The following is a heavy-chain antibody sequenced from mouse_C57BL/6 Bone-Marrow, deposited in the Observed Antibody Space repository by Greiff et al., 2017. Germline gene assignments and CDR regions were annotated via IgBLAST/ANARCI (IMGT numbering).Heavy chain of an antibody. D-gene: IGHD2-3*01. J-gene: IGHJ3*01. CDR3: ARTDGYYPPWFAD. CDR1: GYTFTSYW. CDR2: IHPNSGST. Sequence: QVQLQQPGAELVKPGASVKLSCKASGYTFTSYWMHWVKQRPGQGLEWIGMIHPNSGSTNYNEKFKSKATLTVDKSSSTAYMQLSSLTSEDSAVYYCARTDGYYPPWFADWGQGTLVTVSA. V-gene: IGHV1-64*01.